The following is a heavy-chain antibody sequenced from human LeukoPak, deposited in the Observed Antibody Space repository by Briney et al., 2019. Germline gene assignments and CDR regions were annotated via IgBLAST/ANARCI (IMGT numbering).Heavy chain of an antibody. J-gene: IGHJ3*02. CDR3: AREIFNGFDI. CDR2: IAYDGSNK. Sequence: GGSLRLSCAGSGFTFKSYAMHGVRQAPGKARVWVAVIAYDGSNKDYADCVKGRFTISRDNSKNTLFLQMNSLRAEDTAVYYCAREIFNGFDIWGQGTMVTVS. V-gene: IGHV3-30-3*01. CDR1: GFTFKSYA.